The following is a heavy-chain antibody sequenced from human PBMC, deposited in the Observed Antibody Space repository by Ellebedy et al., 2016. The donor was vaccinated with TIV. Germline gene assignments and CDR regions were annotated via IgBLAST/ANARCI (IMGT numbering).Heavy chain of an antibody. Sequence: MPSETLSLTCAVYGGSFSGYYWSWIRQPPGKGLEWIGEINHSGSTNYNPSLNSRVTISVDTSKNQFSLKLSSVTAADTAVYYWARGGAVTGFDYWGQGTLVTVSS. CDR2: INHSGST. D-gene: IGHD4-17*01. CDR1: GGSFSGYY. J-gene: IGHJ4*02. V-gene: IGHV4-34*01. CDR3: ARGGAVTGFDY.